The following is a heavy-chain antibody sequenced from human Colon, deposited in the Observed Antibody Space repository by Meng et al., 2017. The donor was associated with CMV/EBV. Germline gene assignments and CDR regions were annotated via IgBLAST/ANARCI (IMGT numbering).Heavy chain of an antibody. J-gene: IGHJ4*02. CDR2: LSSSSSYI. CDR3: ARGHDFDY. Sequence: GGSLRLSCAASGFTFSSYGMNWVRQAPGKGLEWVSSLSSSSSYIYYADSVKGRFTISRDNAKSSLYLQLDSLTAEDTAVYYCARGHDFDYWGQGTLVTVSS. V-gene: IGHV3-21*01. CDR1: GFTFSSYG.